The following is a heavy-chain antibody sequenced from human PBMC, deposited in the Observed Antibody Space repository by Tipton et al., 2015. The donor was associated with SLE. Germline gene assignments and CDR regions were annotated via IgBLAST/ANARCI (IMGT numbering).Heavy chain of an antibody. CDR2: INHSGST. CDR3: ARSRAADLYYYYYGMDV. D-gene: IGHD6-25*01. Sequence: TLSLTCAVYGGSFSGYYWSWIRQPPGKGLEWIGEINHSGSTNYNPSLKSRVTMSVDTSKNQFSLKLSSVTAADTAVYYCARSRAADLYYYYYGMDVWGQGTTATVSS. CDR1: GGSFSGYY. J-gene: IGHJ6*02. V-gene: IGHV4-34*01.